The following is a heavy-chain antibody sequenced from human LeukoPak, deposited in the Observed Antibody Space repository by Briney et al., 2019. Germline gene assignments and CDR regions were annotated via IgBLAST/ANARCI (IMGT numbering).Heavy chain of an antibody. CDR2: ISGSGGST. V-gene: IGHV3-23*01. J-gene: IGHJ4*02. CDR1: GFTFSSYG. D-gene: IGHD5-12*01. CDR3: AKDLRLPLTYFDF. Sequence: PGGSLRLSCAASGFTFSSYGMSWVRQAPGKGLEWVSAISGSGGSTYYADSVKGRFTISRDNSKNTLYLQMNSLRAEDTAVYYCAKDLRLPLTYFDFWGQGTLVTVSS.